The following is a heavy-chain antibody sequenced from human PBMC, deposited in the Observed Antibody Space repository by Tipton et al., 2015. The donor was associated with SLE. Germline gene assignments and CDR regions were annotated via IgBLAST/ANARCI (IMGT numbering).Heavy chain of an antibody. CDR2: IYYSGST. CDR3: ARTGAYSNFYYYYYMDV. J-gene: IGHJ6*03. D-gene: IGHD4-11*01. Sequence: TLSLTCSVSGGSISTSSHYWGWIRQPPGKGLEWIGSIYYSGSTSYNPSLKSRVSISLDTSKNQFALRLSSVTAADTGVYYCARTGAYSNFYYYYYMDVWGEGTTVTVSS. CDR1: GGSISTSSHY. V-gene: IGHV4-39*06.